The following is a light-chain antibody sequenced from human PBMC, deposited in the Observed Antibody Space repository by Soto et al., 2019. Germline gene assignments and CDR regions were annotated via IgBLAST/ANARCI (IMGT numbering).Light chain of an antibody. J-gene: IGKJ1*01. CDR2: DAS. V-gene: IGKV3-11*01. CDR1: QSVSYH. CDR3: QERNNWPPWT. Sequence: EIVLTQSPATLSLSPGERATLSCRASQSVSYHLAWYQQKPGQAPRLLIYDASNRATGIPARFSGSGSGTDFPPTISRPEPEDSSINYCQERNNWPPWTFGQGTKVEIK.